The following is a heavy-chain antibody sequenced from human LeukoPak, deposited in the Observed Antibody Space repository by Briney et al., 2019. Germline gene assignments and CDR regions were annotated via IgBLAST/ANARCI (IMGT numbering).Heavy chain of an antibody. CDR1: GFTFSAYG. V-gene: IGHV4-38-2*01. J-gene: IGHJ2*01. Sequence: LRLACAASGFTFSAYGMSWVRQSPRKGLEWIGSIYYSGSTYYNPSLKSRVTISVDTSKNQFSLKLSSVTAADTAVYYCASTDIVVVPAAINWYFDLWGRGTLVTVSS. D-gene: IGHD2-2*01. CDR3: ASTDIVVVPAAINWYFDL. CDR2: IYYSGST.